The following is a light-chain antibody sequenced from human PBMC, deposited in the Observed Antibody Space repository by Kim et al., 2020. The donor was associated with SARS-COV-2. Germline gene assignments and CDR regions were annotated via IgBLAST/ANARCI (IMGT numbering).Light chain of an antibody. V-gene: IGKV1-5*01. J-gene: IGKJ1*01. CDR3: QQYSSYST. CDR2: AAS. Sequence: ASGGDRVTITWRASQSISSRLAWYQQKPGKAPELMIYAASTLERGVPSRFSGTGSGTEFTLTISSLQSDDLATYYCQQYSSYSTFGQGTKVDIK. CDR1: QSISSR.